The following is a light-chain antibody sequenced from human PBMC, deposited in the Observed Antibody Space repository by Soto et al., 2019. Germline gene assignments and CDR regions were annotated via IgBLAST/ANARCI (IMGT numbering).Light chain of an antibody. CDR3: SSYTSSSTKV. V-gene: IGLV2-14*01. Sequence: QAASVSGSPGQSITISCTGTSSDVGGYNYVSWYQQHPGKAPKLMIYEVSNRPSGVTNRFSGSKSGNAASLTISGLQAEDEADYYCSSYTSSSTKVFGTGTKLNVL. J-gene: IGLJ1*01. CDR1: SSDVGGYNY. CDR2: EVS.